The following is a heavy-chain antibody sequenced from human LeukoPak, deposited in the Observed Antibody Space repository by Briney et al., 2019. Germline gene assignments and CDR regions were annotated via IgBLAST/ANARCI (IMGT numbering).Heavy chain of an antibody. CDR3: ASSIGGYCSGTSCHPIDY. V-gene: IGHV5-51*07. Sequence: GESLKISCKGSGYSFTSYWIGWVHQMPGKGLEWMGIIYPGDSDTRYSPSFQGQVTISADKSISTAYLQWSSLKASDTAMYYCASSIGGYCSGTSCHPIDYWGQGTLVTVSS. CDR2: IYPGDSDT. J-gene: IGHJ4*02. CDR1: GYSFTSYW. D-gene: IGHD2-2*01.